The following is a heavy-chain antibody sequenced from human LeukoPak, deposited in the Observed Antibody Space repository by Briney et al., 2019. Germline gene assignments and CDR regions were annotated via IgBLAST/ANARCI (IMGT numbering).Heavy chain of an antibody. Sequence: ASVTVSCKASGYTFTGHYIHWVRQAPGQGLEWMGRITPNGGGTIYAQKFQGRVTMTSDTSISTAYMELSRLRSDDTAVYYCARERKITIFGVACDYWGQGTLVTVSS. CDR3: ARERKITIFGVACDY. CDR1: GYTFTGHY. CDR2: ITPNGGGT. J-gene: IGHJ4*02. V-gene: IGHV1-2*06. D-gene: IGHD3-3*01.